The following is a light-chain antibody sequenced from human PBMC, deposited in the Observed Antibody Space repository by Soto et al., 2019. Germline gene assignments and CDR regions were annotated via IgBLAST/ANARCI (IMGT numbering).Light chain of an antibody. V-gene: IGKV1-5*01. Sequence: DIQLTHSPSTLSASVGDRVTITCRASESISSWLAWYQQKPGKAPKLLIYDASTLESGVPSRFSGSGSLTVFTLTIGSLQPDDFATYYCQEYNGWRGEWSFGQAIKVDIK. CDR1: ESISSW. CDR2: DAS. CDR3: QEYNGWRGEWS. J-gene: IGKJ1*01.